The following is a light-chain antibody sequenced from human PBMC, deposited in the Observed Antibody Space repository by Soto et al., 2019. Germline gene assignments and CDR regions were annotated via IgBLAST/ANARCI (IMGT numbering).Light chain of an antibody. Sequence: QSVLTQPPSVSGAPGQTITISCTGSYSNIGAGFDVHWYQQLPGTAPKLLIFGNINRPSGVPDRFSGSKSGTSASLAITGLQAEDEADYYCQSFDSSLSIFDVFGTGTKLTVL. CDR2: GNI. V-gene: IGLV1-40*01. CDR1: YSNIGAGFD. J-gene: IGLJ1*01. CDR3: QSFDSSLSIFDV.